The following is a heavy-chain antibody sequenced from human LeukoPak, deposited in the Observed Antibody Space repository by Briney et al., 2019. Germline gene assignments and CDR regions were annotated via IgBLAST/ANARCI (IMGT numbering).Heavy chain of an antibody. V-gene: IGHV3-30*18. CDR2: ISYDGSNK. Sequence: GGSLRLSCAVSGFTISSHGMHWVRQAPGKGLEWVAVISYDGSNKYYADSVKGRFTISRDNSKNTLYLQMSSLRAEDTAVYYCAKDDGGSYFDYWGQGTLVTVSS. CDR3: AKDDGGSYFDY. CDR1: GFTISSHG. D-gene: IGHD1-26*01. J-gene: IGHJ4*02.